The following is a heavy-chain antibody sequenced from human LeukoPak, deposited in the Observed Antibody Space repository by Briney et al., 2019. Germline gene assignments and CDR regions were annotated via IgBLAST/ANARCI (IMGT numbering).Heavy chain of an antibody. V-gene: IGHV4-59*01. CDR1: DGSISSYY. CDR2: IYYSGST. D-gene: IGHD6-13*01. J-gene: IGHJ5*02. CDR3: ARGRSGSSSWSRGYNWFDP. Sequence: PSETLSLTCTVSDGSISSYYWSWIRQPPGKGLEWIGYIYYSGSTNYNPSLKSRVTISVDTSKNQFSLKLSSVTAADTAVYYCARGRSGSSSWSRGYNWFDPWGQGTLVTVSS.